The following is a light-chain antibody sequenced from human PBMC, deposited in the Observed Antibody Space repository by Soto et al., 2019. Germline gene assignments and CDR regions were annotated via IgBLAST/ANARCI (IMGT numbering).Light chain of an antibody. CDR2: EVS. J-gene: IGLJ2*01. Sequence: QSALTQPPSASGSPGQSVTISCTGTTSDVGGYNYVSWYQQHPGKAPKLMIYEVSKRPSGVPDRFSGSRSGNTASLTVSGLQAEDEAEYYCSSYAGSNTVLFGGGTKLTVL. V-gene: IGLV2-8*01. CDR1: TSDVGGYNY. CDR3: SSYAGSNTVL.